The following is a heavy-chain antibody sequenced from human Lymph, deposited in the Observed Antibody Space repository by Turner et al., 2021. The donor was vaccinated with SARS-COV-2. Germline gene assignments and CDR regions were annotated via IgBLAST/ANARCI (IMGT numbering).Heavy chain of an antibody. J-gene: IGHJ4*02. CDR3: ARREWGGSLGHIDY. CDR1: GYSLNTYW. V-gene: IGHV5-51*01. CDR2: IYPGDSNT. D-gene: IGHD3-3*01. Sequence: EVQRVKSGAEGKKPGEALKISGKGSGYSLNTYWIGWVRQMPGKGLEWMGIIYPGDSNTRYSPSFQGQVTISADKSISTAYLQWSSLKASDTAMYYCARREWGGSLGHIDYWGQGTLVTVSS.